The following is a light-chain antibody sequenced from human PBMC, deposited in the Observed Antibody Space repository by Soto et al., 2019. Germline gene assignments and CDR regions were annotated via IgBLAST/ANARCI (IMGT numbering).Light chain of an antibody. CDR2: DAS. CDR3: QQRNNWPPYT. CDR1: QSISIY. J-gene: IGKJ2*01. V-gene: IGKV3-11*01. Sequence: EIVLTQSPATLSLSPGERATLSCRASQSISIYLAWYQQKPGQAPRLLIYDASNRATGVPARFSGSGSGTDFTLTISSLEPGDFAVYYCQQRNNWPPYTFGQGTKLEIK.